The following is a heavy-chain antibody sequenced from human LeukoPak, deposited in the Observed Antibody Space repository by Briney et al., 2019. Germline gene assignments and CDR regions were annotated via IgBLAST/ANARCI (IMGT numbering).Heavy chain of an antibody. CDR3: AREASVGGSFDY. CDR2: INPSGGST. Sequence: VASVKVSCKASGYTFTSYYMHRVRQAPGQGLEWMGIINPSGGSTSYAQKFQGRVTMTRDTSTSTVYMELSSLRSEDTAVYYCAREASVGGSFDYWGQGILVTVSS. J-gene: IGHJ4*02. V-gene: IGHV1-46*01. CDR1: GYTFTSYY. D-gene: IGHD5-12*01.